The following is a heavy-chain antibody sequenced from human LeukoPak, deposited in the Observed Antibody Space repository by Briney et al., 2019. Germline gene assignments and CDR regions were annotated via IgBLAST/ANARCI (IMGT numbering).Heavy chain of an antibody. Sequence: SQTLSLTCTVSGGSISSGGYYWSWIRQHPGRGLEWIGYIYYSGSTYYNPSLKSRVTISVDTSKNQFSLKLSSVTAADTAVYYCARHGEVSDYYDSSGYYFDYWGQGTLVTVSS. CDR2: IYYSGST. D-gene: IGHD3-22*01. CDR3: ARHGEVSDYYDSSGYYFDY. V-gene: IGHV4-31*03. CDR1: GGSISSGGYY. J-gene: IGHJ4*02.